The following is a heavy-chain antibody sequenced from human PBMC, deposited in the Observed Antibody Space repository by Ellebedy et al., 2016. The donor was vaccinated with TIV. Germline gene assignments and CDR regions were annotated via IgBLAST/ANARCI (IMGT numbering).Heavy chain of an antibody. D-gene: IGHD5-18*01. CDR1: GFTFSDYY. CDR2: ISGSGGST. CDR3: ASHSRKGMDV. J-gene: IGHJ6*02. V-gene: IGHV3-23*01. Sequence: GESLKISCAASGFTFSDYYMSWIRQAPGKGLEWVSAISGSGGSTYYADSVKGRFTISRDNSKNTLYVQMNSLRAEDTAVYYCASHSRKGMDVWGQGTTVTVSS.